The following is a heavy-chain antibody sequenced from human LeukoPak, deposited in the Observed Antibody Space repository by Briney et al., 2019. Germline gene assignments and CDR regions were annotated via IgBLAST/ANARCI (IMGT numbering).Heavy chain of an antibody. Sequence: GGTLRLSCAASGFTFSSYGMSWVRQAPGKGLEWVSGISGGGSNTYYADSVKGRFTISRDNYKNTLYLQMNSLRAEDTAVYYCANPPRGSGSPQGPVDYWGQGTLVTVSS. V-gene: IGHV3-23*01. D-gene: IGHD3-10*01. CDR1: GFTFSSYG. J-gene: IGHJ4*02. CDR3: ANPPRGSGSPQGPVDY. CDR2: ISGGGSNT.